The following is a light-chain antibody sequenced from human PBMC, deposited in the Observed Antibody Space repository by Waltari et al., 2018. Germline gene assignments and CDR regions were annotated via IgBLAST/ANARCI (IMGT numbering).Light chain of an antibody. CDR3: SSYTADTTRV. V-gene: IGLV2-14*03. Sequence: QSPLTQPASVSGSPGQSLTLSRSGTSSDVGRYKYVSWFQQLPGKAPKPMIYDVNNRPSGVSTRFSGSKSGNTASLTISGLQAEDEADYYCSSYTADTTRVFGGGTKLTVL. CDR1: SSDVGRYKY. CDR2: DVN. J-gene: IGLJ3*02.